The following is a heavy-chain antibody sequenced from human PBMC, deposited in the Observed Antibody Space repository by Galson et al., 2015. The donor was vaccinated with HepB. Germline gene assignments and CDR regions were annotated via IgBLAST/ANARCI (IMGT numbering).Heavy chain of an antibody. CDR3: ASAAEWFKQVYFDY. V-gene: IGHV3-21*01. Sequence: SLRLSCAASGFTFSSYSMNWVRQAPGKGLEWVSSISSSSSYIYYADSVKGRFTISRDNAKNSLYLQMNSLRAEDTAVYYCASAAEWFKQVYFDYWGQGTLVTVSS. D-gene: IGHD3-3*01. CDR1: GFTFSSYS. J-gene: IGHJ4*02. CDR2: ISSSSSYI.